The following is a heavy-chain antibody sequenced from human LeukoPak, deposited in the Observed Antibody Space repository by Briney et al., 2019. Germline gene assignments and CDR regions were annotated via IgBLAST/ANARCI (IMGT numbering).Heavy chain of an antibody. CDR1: GGSITNYY. CDR3: AKTYYDILTGYGGPYYMDV. J-gene: IGHJ6*03. CDR2: IYYSGST. Sequence: PSETLSLTCAVSGGSITNYYWSWIRQPAGKGLEWIGYIYYSGSTNYNPSLKSRVTISVDTSKSQFSLKLSSVTAADTAVYYCAKTYYDILTGYGGPYYMDVWGKGTTVTVSS. V-gene: IGHV4-59*01. D-gene: IGHD3-9*01.